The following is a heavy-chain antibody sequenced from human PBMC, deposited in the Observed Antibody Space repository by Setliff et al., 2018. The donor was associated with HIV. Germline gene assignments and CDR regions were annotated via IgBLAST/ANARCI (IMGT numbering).Heavy chain of an antibody. V-gene: IGHV4-34*01. CDR2: INHSGST. CDR1: GGSFSDYY. Sequence: LRLTCAVYGGSFSDYYWSWIRQPPGKGLEWIGEINHSGSTNYNPSLKSRVTISVDTSKNQFSLKLSSVTAADTAVYYCARGRNFWSDYYHYYYMDVWGKGTMVTVSS. CDR3: ARGRNFWSDYYHYYYMDV. D-gene: IGHD3-3*01. J-gene: IGHJ6*03.